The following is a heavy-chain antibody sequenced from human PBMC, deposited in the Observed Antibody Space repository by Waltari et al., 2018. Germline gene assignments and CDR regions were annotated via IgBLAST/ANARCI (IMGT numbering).Heavy chain of an antibody. Sequence: VALVESGGAVVQPGKSLRVACSASGFSVANFGMHWVRQAPGRGLEWVAVMWSDGSSVYYGNSVKGRFEVSRDSSKNTFYLQMNRIRVDDAGLYYCARDLGVFSGWDYWGQGTLVAVSS. J-gene: IGHJ4*02. V-gene: IGHV3-33*01. D-gene: IGHD6-19*01. CDR1: GFSVANFG. CDR3: ARDLGVFSGWDY. CDR2: MWSDGSSV.